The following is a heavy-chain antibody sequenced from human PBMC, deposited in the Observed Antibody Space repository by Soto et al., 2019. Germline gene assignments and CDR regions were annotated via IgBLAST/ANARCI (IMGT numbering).Heavy chain of an antibody. D-gene: IGHD6-13*01. V-gene: IGHV3-48*01. Sequence: GGSLRLSCAASGFTFSSYSMNWVRQAPGKGLEWVSYISSSSTIYYADSVKGRFTISRDNAKNSLYLQMNSLRAEDTAVYYCARENSSSWASDYWGQGTLVTVSS. J-gene: IGHJ4*02. CDR2: ISSSSTI. CDR1: GFTFSSYS. CDR3: ARENSSSWASDY.